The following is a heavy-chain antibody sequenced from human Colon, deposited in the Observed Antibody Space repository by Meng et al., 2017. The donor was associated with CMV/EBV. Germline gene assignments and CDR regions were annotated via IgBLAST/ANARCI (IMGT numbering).Heavy chain of an antibody. CDR1: GYTFIDYY. D-gene: IGHD3-16*01. CDR3: AKDCGLGGARDY. CDR2: VNPKNGGT. V-gene: IGHV1-2*02. J-gene: IGHJ4*02. Sequence: ASVKVSCKTSGYTFIDYYIHWVRQAPGQGLEWMGYVNPKNGGTRYAQKFQGSVTMNMDTSINTAYMELTSLRSDDTAFYYCAKDCGLGGARDYWGQGTLVTVSS.